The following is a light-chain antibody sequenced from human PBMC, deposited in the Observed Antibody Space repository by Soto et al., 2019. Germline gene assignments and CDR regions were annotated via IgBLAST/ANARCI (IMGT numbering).Light chain of an antibody. CDR2: DAS. CDR3: QQRSRT. CDR1: QSISSY. Sequence: EIVLTQSPATLSLSPGEIATLSCRASQSISSYLAWYQQKPGQAPRLLIYDASNRATAVPGRFSGSGYGTDFTLTITSLEPEDFAVYFCQQRSRTFGGGTTVEL. J-gene: IGKJ4*01. V-gene: IGKV3-11*01.